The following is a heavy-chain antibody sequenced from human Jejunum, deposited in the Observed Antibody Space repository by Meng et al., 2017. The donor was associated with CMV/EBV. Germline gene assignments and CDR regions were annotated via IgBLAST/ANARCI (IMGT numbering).Heavy chain of an antibody. CDR2: VNPGTGNT. Sequence: YAVSGFDLSWVRQVPGRGLEWMGRVNPGTGNTRVPQHFQGRCAMTRDTSINTVYMELTSLTSDDTAVYYCVRGRRTSSWYWDWYFDLWGPGTLVTVSS. J-gene: IGHJ2*01. V-gene: IGHV1-8*02. D-gene: IGHD2-8*02. CDR3: VRGRRTSSWYWDWYFDL. CDR1: YAVSGFD.